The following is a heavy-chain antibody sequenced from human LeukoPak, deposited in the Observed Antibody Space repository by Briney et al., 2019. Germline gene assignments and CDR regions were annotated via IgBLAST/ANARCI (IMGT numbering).Heavy chain of an antibody. CDR1: GGSIRSYY. CDR2: IYYSGST. V-gene: IGHV4-59*08. Sequence: PSETLSLTCTVSGGSIRSYYWSWIRQPPGKGLEWIGHIYYSGSTNYNPSLKSRVTTSVDTSKNQFSLKLSSVTAADTAVYYCARFHSGSYYYGMDVWGQGTTVTVSS. D-gene: IGHD1-26*01. CDR3: ARFHSGSYYYGMDV. J-gene: IGHJ6*02.